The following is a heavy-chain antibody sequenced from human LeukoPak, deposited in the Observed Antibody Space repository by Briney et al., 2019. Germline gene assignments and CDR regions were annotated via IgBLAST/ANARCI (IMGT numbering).Heavy chain of an antibody. CDR1: GFTVSSNY. CDR3: AREIFGSGSYPDF. Sequence: GGSLRLSCAASGFTVSSNYMSWVRQAPGKGLEWVSVIYSGGGTYYADSVKGRFTISRDNSKNTLYLQMNSLRAEDTAVYYCAREIFGSGSYPDFWGQGTLVTVSS. J-gene: IGHJ4*02. V-gene: IGHV3-53*01. CDR2: IYSGGGT. D-gene: IGHD3-10*01.